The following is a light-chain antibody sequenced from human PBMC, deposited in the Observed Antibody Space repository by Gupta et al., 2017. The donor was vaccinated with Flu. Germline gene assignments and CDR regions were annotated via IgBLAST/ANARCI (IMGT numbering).Light chain of an antibody. Sequence: EIVMTQTPLSLYVTAGQPASISCRSSQSLLHSDGMTYFYWYVQKPGQPPLLLIYEVSKRFSGVPDRFSGSGSGTDFTLKISRVEAEDVGIYYCMQSVHLRTFGQGTKVEIK. CDR2: EVS. J-gene: IGKJ1*01. CDR1: QSLLHSDGMTY. V-gene: IGKV2D-29*01. CDR3: MQSVHLRT.